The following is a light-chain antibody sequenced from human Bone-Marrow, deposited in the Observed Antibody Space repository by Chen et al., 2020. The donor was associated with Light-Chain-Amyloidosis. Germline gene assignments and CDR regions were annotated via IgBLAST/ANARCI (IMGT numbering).Light chain of an antibody. Sequence: YVLTQPSSVSVAPGQTATMACGGNNIGSTSVHWYLQTPGPAPLLVVYDDSDRPSGIPERLSGSNSGNPATLTIRRVEAGDEADYYCQVWDRSSDRPVFGGGTKLTVL. J-gene: IGLJ3*02. V-gene: IGLV3-21*02. CDR1: NIGSTS. CDR3: QVWDRSSDRPV. CDR2: DDS.